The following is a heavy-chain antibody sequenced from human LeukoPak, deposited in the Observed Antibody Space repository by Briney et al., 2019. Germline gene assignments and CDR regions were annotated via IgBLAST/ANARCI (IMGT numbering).Heavy chain of an antibody. CDR1: GGTFSSYA. CDR3: ARSADPHVNYYYGMDV. V-gene: IGHV1-69*04. D-gene: IGHD6-13*01. Sequence: SVKVSCKASGGTFSSYAISWVRQAPGQGLEWMGRIIPILGIANYAQKFQGRVTITADKSTSTAYMELSSLRSEDTAVYYCARSADPHVNYYYGMDVWGQGTTVTVSS. J-gene: IGHJ6*02. CDR2: IIPILGIA.